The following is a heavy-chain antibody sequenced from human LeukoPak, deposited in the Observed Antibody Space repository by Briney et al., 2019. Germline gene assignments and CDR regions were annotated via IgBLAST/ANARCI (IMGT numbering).Heavy chain of an antibody. CDR2: INHSGST. D-gene: IGHD5-18*01. CDR3: ARGQVGGYSYGSYYYYGMDV. CDR1: GGSISSYY. Sequence: PSETLSLTCTVSGGSISSYYWSWIRQPPGKGLEWIGEINHSGSTNYNPSLKSRVTISVDTSKNQFSLKLSSVTAADTAVYYCARGQVGGYSYGSYYYYGMDVWGQGTTVTVSS. V-gene: IGHV4-34*01. J-gene: IGHJ6*02.